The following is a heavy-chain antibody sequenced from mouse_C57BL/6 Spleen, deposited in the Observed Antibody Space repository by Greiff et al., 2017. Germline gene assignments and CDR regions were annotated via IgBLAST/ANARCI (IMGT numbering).Heavy chain of an antibody. CDR2: IYPGDGDT. CDR3: ARSGDCYYYYAMDY. CDR1: GYAFSSSW. V-gene: IGHV1-82*01. D-gene: IGHD2-3*01. Sequence: VQLQQSGPELVKPGASVKISCKASGYAFSSSWMNWVKQRPGQGLEWIGRIYPGDGDTNYNGKFKGKATLTANKSSSTAYMQRSSLTSEDSAVYFCARSGDCYYYYAMDYRGQGTSVTVAS. J-gene: IGHJ4*01.